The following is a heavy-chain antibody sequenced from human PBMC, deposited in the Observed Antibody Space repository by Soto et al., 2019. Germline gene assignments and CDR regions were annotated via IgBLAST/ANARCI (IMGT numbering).Heavy chain of an antibody. Sequence: AASVKVSCKASGYTFTSYGISWVRQAPGQGLEWMGWISAYNGNTNYAQKLQGRVTMTTDTSTSTAYMELRSLRSDDTAVYYCARDGQYCSGGTCKLGYWGQGTLVTVSS. J-gene: IGHJ4*02. CDR1: GYTFTSYG. D-gene: IGHD2-15*01. CDR3: ARDGQYCSGGTCKLGY. CDR2: ISAYNGNT. V-gene: IGHV1-18*04.